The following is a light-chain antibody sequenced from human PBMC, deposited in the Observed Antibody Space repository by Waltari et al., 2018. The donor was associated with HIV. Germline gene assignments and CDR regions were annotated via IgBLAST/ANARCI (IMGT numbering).Light chain of an antibody. CDR2: DAS. Sequence: AIQLTQSLSSLSASLGARVTITCRASQAISTDLAWYQQKPGKPPKLLIYDASLLQRGVPPRFTGSGSGTDFTLTINSLQPEDFATYYCQQFKSLPLTFAGGTKVE. V-gene: IGKV1-13*02. CDR3: QQFKSLPLT. CDR1: QAISTD. J-gene: IGKJ4*01.